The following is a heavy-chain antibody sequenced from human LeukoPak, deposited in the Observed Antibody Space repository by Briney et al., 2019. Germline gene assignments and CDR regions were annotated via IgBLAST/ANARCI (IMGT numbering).Heavy chain of an antibody. CDR1: GFTFTGYY. V-gene: IGHV1-2*02. D-gene: IGHD4-23*01. Sequence: GASMKLSCKASGFTFTGYYIHWVRQAHGQGLEWMGWVNPNSGGTKYAQMFQGRVTMTRDTSINTAYMEMSGLRSDDTAVYYCARDSYGGNWSLGYWGQGTLVTVSS. J-gene: IGHJ4*02. CDR3: ARDSYGGNWSLGY. CDR2: VNPNSGGT.